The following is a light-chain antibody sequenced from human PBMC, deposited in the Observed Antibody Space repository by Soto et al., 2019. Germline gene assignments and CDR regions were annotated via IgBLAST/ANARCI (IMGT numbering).Light chain of an antibody. CDR2: DVN. CDR1: SSDVGTYDY. J-gene: IGLJ1*01. CDR3: CSYAPSYTLV. Sequence: QSALTQPRSVSGSPGQSVTISCTGTSSDVGTYDYVSWYQQYPGKVPKVLIYDVNKRPSGVPDRFSGSKSGNAASLTISGLQAEDEADYYCCSYAPSYTLVFGSGTKLTVL. V-gene: IGLV2-11*01.